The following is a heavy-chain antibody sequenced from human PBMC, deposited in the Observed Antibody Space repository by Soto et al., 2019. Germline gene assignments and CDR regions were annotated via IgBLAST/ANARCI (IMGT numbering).Heavy chain of an antibody. CDR3: AKWHTYNYDSLAFSGFDC. Sequence: LRLSCVASGFTFSSYAMTWVRQAPGKGLEWVSAISGGGGSPSYADSVKGRFTISRDNSKNTLYLHMNSLRADDTAAYYCAKWHTYNYDSLAFSGFDCWGQGTQVTVSS. V-gene: IGHV3-23*01. J-gene: IGHJ4*02. CDR1: GFTFSSYA. CDR2: ISGGGGSP. D-gene: IGHD3-16*01.